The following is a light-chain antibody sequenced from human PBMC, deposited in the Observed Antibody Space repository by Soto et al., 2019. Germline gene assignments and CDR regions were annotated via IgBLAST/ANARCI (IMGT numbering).Light chain of an antibody. Sequence: DIPLTQSPSFLSASVGDRVTITCRASQGINSYLAWYQQKPRKAPKLLIYAASTLQSGVPPRFSGSRSGTEFTLTVSSLQPEDVATYYCQQLNSYPLTFGGGTKVEIK. CDR3: QQLNSYPLT. CDR1: QGINSY. J-gene: IGKJ4*01. CDR2: AAS. V-gene: IGKV1-9*01.